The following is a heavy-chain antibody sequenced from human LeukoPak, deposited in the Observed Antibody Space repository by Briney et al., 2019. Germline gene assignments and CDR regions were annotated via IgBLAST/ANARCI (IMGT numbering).Heavy chain of an antibody. D-gene: IGHD2-2*01. CDR2: MNPNSENT. J-gene: IGHJ5*02. V-gene: IGHV1-8*01. Sequence: ASVKVSCKASGYTFTSYDINWVRQASGQGLEWMGWMNPNSENTGYAQKFQGRVTMPRNTTKNTDHMELSSLRSEDQAVYYCARRRPIVVVPAAMWAWFDPWGQGTLVSVSS. CDR1: GYTFTSYD. CDR3: ARRRPIVVVPAAMWAWFDP.